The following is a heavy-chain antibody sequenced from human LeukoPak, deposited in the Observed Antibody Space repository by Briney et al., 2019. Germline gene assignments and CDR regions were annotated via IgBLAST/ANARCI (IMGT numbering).Heavy chain of an antibody. CDR1: GFTFSSYA. D-gene: IGHD2-15*01. CDR2: ISGSGGST. V-gene: IGHV3-23*01. J-gene: IGHJ4*02. Sequence: GGSLRLSCAASGFTFSSYAMSWVRQAPGKGLEWVSAISGSGGSTYYADSVKGRFTISRDNSKNTLYLQMNSLRAEDTAVYYCAKDSSQYCSGGSCYIYWGQGTLVTVSS. CDR3: AKDSSQYCSGGSCYIY.